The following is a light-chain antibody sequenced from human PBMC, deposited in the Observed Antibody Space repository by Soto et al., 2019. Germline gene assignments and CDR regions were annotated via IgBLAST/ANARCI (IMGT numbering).Light chain of an antibody. J-gene: IGKJ4*01. CDR3: HQCSESPT. Sequence: EVVLTQSPATLSLSPGERVTLSCGASQSLGHNFLAWYQQKPGLAPRLLIFDVSTRATCIPDRFSGRGSGTDFTLTISRLEPDDLAVYYCHQCSESPTFGGGTKVEMK. CDR2: DVS. CDR1: QSLGHNF. V-gene: IGKV3D-20*01.